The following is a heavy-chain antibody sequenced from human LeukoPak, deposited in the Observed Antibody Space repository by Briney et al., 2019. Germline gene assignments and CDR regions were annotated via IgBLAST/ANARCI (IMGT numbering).Heavy chain of an antibody. Sequence: GGSLRLSCAASGFTISSYGMHWVRQAPGKGLEWVAFIRYDGSNKYYADSVKGRFTISRDNSKNTLYLQMNSLRAEDTTVYYCAADIVVVVATPSGNVPWGQGTLVTVSS. J-gene: IGHJ5*02. V-gene: IGHV3-30*02. CDR2: IRYDGSNK. D-gene: IGHD2-15*01. CDR3: AADIVVVVATPSGNVP. CDR1: GFTISSYG.